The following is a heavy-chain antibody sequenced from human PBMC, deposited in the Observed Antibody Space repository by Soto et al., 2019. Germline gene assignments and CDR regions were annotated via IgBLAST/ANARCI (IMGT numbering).Heavy chain of an antibody. V-gene: IGHV5-51*01. Sequence: VESLKISCKGSGYSFTSYWIGWVRQMPWKGLEWMGIIYPGDSDTKYSPSFQGQVTISADKSISTAYLQWSSLKASDTAMYYCARNRKSGYDWVYYYYGMDVWGQGTTVTVSS. J-gene: IGHJ6*01. D-gene: IGHD5-12*01. CDR2: IYPGDSDT. CDR1: GYSFTSYW. CDR3: ARNRKSGYDWVYYYYGMDV.